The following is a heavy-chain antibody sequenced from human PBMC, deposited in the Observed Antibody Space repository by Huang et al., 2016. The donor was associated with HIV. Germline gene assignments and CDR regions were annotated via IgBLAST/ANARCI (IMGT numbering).Heavy chain of an antibody. CDR3: ARKFSSTWYRAFDL. CDR1: GYSFNTSW. CDR2: IYPGDSDT. Sequence: EVQLVQSGAEVKKPGESLKISCQGSGYSFNTSWIAWVRQMHGKGPEWMVIIYPGDSDTRYSPSFQGRFTISADKSIDTAYLQWRSLKASDTAMYYCARKFSSTWYRAFDLWGQGTMVTVSS. V-gene: IGHV5-51*01. D-gene: IGHD6-13*01. J-gene: IGHJ3*01.